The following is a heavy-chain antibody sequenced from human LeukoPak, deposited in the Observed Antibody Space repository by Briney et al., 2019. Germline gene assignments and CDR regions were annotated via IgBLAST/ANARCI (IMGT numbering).Heavy chain of an antibody. CDR3: ARELLDIVVVVAPDY. V-gene: IGHV1-46*01. CDR2: INPSGGST. D-gene: IGHD2-15*01. J-gene: IGHJ4*02. Sequence: ASVKVSCKASGCTFTSYYMHWVRQAPGQGLEWMGIINPSGGSTSYAQKFQGRVTMTRDTSASTAYMELSSLRSEDTAVYYCARELLDIVVVVAPDYWGQGTLVTVSS. CDR1: GCTFTSYY.